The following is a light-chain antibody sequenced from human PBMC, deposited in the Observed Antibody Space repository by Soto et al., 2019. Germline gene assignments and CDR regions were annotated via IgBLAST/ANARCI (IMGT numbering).Light chain of an antibody. V-gene: IGKV3D-15*01. CDR3: HQYNSWPPGT. J-gene: IGKJ2*01. CDR1: QTISAN. CDR2: DAS. Sequence: IVMTQSPATLSVSPGERATLSCKASQTISANLAWYQQRPGQAPRLLIYDASTRATGVPARFSGSGSGTEFTLTISSLQSEDFALYYCHQYNSWPPGTFGQGTKVDIK.